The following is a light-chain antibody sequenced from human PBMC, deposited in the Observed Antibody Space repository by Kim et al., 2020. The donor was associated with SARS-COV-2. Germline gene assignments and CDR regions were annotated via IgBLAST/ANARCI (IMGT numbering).Light chain of an antibody. Sequence: VSLGLTVRITCQGDSLRSYYATWYQQKPGQAPILVIYSKNNRPSGIPDRFSGSSSGNTASLTITGTQAGDEADYYCNSRDSNDTVVFGGGTQLTVL. CDR3: NSRDSNDTVV. CDR1: SLRSYY. V-gene: IGLV3-19*01. J-gene: IGLJ2*01. CDR2: SKN.